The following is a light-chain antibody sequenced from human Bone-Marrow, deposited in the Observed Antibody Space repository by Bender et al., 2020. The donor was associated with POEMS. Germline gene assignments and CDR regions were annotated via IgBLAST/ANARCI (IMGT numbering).Light chain of an antibody. V-gene: IGLV2-23*01. CDR2: EAT. Sequence: QSALTQPASVSGSPGQSITITCIGTTTDVGRYNLVSWYQQHPGTAPKVIIYEATTRPSGVSNRFSGSKMGNVASLTIFGLQAEDEADYYCCSYAAAGTWVFGGGTKLTVL. J-gene: IGLJ3*02. CDR3: CSYAAAGTWV. CDR1: TTDVGRYNL.